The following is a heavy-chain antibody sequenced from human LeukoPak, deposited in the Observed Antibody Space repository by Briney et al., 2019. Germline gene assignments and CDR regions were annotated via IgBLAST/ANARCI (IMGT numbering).Heavy chain of an antibody. CDR2: ISSSGSTI. D-gene: IGHD3-10*01. CDR3: VRVHSGRITMVRGGGGWFDP. Sequence: GGSLRLSCAASGFTFSDYYMSWIRQAPGKGLEWVSYISSSGSTIYYADSVKGRFTISRDNAKNSLYLQMNSLRAEGTAVYYCVRVHSGRITMVRGGGGWFDPWGQGTLVTVSS. J-gene: IGHJ5*02. V-gene: IGHV3-11*01. CDR1: GFTFSDYY.